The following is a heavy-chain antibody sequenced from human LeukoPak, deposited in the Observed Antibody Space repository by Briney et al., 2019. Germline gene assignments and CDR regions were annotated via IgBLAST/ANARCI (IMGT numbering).Heavy chain of an antibody. CDR1: GYTFTGYY. V-gene: IGHV1-69*05. Sequence: GASVKVSCKASGYTFTGYYMHWVRQAPGQGLEWMGRIIPIFGTANYAQKFQGRVTITTDESTSTAYMELSSLRSEDTAVYYCARDRLLGAGDFDYWGQGTLVTVSS. CDR2: IIPIFGTA. D-gene: IGHD1-26*01. CDR3: ARDRLLGAGDFDY. J-gene: IGHJ4*02.